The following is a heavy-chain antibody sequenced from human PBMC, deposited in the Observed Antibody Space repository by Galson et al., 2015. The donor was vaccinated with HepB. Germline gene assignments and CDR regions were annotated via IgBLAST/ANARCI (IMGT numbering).Heavy chain of an antibody. D-gene: IGHD3-10*01. J-gene: IGHJ4*02. CDR1: GFTFSTYA. Sequence: SLRLSCAASGFTFSTYAMHWVRQAPGKGLEYVSAISSNGGSTYYADSVKGRFTISRDNSKNTLYLQMSSLRAEDTAVYYCVKDTLWFGELSSPYDYWGQGTLVTVSS. CDR3: VKDTLWFGELSSPYDY. CDR2: ISSNGGST. V-gene: IGHV3-64D*06.